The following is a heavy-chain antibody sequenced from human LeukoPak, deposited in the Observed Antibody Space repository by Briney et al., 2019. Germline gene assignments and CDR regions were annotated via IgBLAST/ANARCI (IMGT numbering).Heavy chain of an antibody. Sequence: PGGSLRLSCAASGFTFRSHWMHWVRQAPGKGLVWVSRINGDGSITTYADSVKGRFTISRDNAKNTLYLQMNSLRAEDTAVYYCAREDSGSIDWFDPWGQGTLVTVSS. CDR1: GFTFRSHW. J-gene: IGHJ5*02. CDR2: INGDGSIT. V-gene: IGHV3-74*01. CDR3: AREDSGSIDWFDP. D-gene: IGHD1-26*01.